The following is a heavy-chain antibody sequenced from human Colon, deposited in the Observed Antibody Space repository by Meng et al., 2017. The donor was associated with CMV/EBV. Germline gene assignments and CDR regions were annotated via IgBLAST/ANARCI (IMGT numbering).Heavy chain of an antibody. CDR1: GYTLTPYY. Sequence: QGQPVQAGGEVKKPGASVKGSCKASGYTLTPYYIHWVRQAPGQGLEWVGCMLPKTGALDYAQKFRGRITLTTDTSITTAYMELSGLTSDDTAVYYCIRENWYYDYWGLGTLVTVSS. CDR2: MLPKTGAL. CDR3: IRENWYYDY. V-gene: IGHV1-2*02. D-gene: IGHD1-1*01. J-gene: IGHJ4*02.